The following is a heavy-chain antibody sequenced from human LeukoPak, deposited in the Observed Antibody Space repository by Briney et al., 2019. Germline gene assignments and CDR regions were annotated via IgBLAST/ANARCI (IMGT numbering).Heavy chain of an antibody. J-gene: IGHJ4*02. Sequence: EASVKVSCKASGGTFSDYGITWVRQAPGQRLEWVGWISAYDGNTNYAQKFQGRVTMTTDTSTSTAHMELRSLRYDDTAVYYCARDGRFAAYEPDYWGQGTLVTVSS. D-gene: IGHD1-26*01. CDR1: GGTFSDYG. CDR3: ARDGRFAAYEPDY. V-gene: IGHV1-18*01. CDR2: ISAYDGNT.